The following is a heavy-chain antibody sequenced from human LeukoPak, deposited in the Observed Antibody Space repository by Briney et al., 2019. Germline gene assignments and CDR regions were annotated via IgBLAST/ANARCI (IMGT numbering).Heavy chain of an antibody. CDR3: ASGFSYGKVDY. CDR2: IYSGGRI. D-gene: IGHD5-18*01. J-gene: IGHJ4*02. Sequence: GGSLRLSCAASGFTVSSNYMSWVRQAPGKGLEWVSLIYSGGRIFYADSVKGRFIISTDNSKNTLYLQMNSLRAEDTAVYYCASGFSYGKVDYWGQGTLVTVSS. CDR1: GFTVSSNY. V-gene: IGHV3-66*01.